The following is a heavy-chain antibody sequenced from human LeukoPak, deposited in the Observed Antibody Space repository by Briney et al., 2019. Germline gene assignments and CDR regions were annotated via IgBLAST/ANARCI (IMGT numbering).Heavy chain of an antibody. Sequence: GGSLRLSCAASGFSVSSNYMNWVRQAPGKGLEWVSAISGSGGSTYYADSVKGRFTISRDNSKNTLYLQMNSLRAEDTAVYYCALSVVSTIYYYYYGMDVWGQGTTVTVSS. CDR2: ISGSGGST. J-gene: IGHJ6*02. D-gene: IGHD4-23*01. V-gene: IGHV3-23*01. CDR1: GFSVSSNY. CDR3: ALSVVSTIYYYYYGMDV.